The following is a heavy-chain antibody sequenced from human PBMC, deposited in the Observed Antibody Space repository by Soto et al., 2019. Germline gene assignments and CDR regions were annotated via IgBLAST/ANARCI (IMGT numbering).Heavy chain of an antibody. Sequence: GSLRLSCAASGFTFSSYAMQWVRQAPGKGLEWVALMSYDGTNEYYADSVKGRFTISRDNSKNMLFLQTNSLRAEDTAVYYCGKDLHHSSGYFFTVRLNAMDVWGQGTTVTVSS. J-gene: IGHJ6*01. CDR1: GFTFSSYA. V-gene: IGHV3-30*18. CDR2: MSYDGTNE. D-gene: IGHD3-22*01. CDR3: GKDLHHSSGYFFTVRLNAMDV.